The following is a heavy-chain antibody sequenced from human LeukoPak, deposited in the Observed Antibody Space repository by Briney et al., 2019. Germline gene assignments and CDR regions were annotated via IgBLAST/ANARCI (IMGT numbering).Heavy chain of an antibody. CDR1: GFTFSSYA. CDR3: ATMVRGVIVEGPFDY. D-gene: IGHD3-10*01. Sequence: PGRSLRLSCAASGFTFSSYAMHWVRQAPGKGLEWVAVISYDGSNKYYADSVKGRFTISRDNSKNTLYLQMNSLRAEDTAVYYCATMVRGVIVEGPFDYWGQGTLVTVSS. CDR2: ISYDGSNK. J-gene: IGHJ4*02. V-gene: IGHV3-30*04.